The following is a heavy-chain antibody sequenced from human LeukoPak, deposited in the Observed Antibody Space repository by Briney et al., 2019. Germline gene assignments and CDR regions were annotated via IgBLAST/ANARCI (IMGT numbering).Heavy chain of an antibody. CDR3: ARPVTVTTRDAFDI. V-gene: IGHV3-69-1*01. CDR2: ISSSSTI. D-gene: IGHD4-17*01. Sequence: ETLSLTCTVSGGSISSSSHYWGWIRQAPGKGLEWVSYISSSSTIYYADSVKGRFTISRDNAKNSLYLQMNSLRAEDTAVYYCARPVTVTTRDAFDIWGQGTMVTVSS. J-gene: IGHJ3*02. CDR1: GGSISSSSHY.